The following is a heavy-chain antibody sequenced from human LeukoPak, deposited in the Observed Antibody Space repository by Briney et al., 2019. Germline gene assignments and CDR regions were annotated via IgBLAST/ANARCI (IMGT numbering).Heavy chain of an antibody. J-gene: IGHJ3*02. CDR2: INPNSGGT. V-gene: IGHV1-2*02. Sequence: GSVKVSCKASGYTFTGYYLHWVGQPPGQGVEWMGWINPNSGGTNYAQQLQRRVTMTTDTSTSTAYKELRSLRSDDTAVYYCARGAAGGAFHIWGQGKMVTVSS. CDR3: ARGAAGGAFHI. CDR1: GYTFTGYY.